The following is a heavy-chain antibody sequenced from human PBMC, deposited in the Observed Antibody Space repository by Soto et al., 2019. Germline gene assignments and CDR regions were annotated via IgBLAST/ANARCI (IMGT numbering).Heavy chain of an antibody. CDR3: AHIKITMIRGVIFDNWFDP. CDR2: IYWDDDK. Sequence: QITLKESGPTLVKPTQTLTLTCTFSGFSLSTSGVGVGWIRQPPGKALEWLALIYWDDDKRYSPSLKNRLPTTIETSKNQVVLTMTNMDPVDTGTYYCAHIKITMIRGVIFDNWFDPWGQGTLVTVSS. D-gene: IGHD3-10*01. J-gene: IGHJ5*02. V-gene: IGHV2-5*02. CDR1: GFSLSTSGVG.